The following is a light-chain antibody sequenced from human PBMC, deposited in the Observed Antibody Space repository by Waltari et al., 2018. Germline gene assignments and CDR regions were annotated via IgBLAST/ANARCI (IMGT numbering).Light chain of an antibody. J-gene: IGKJ1*01. CDR2: AAS. CDR3: QQSYSTPWT. CDR1: QSISSY. V-gene: IGKV1-39*01. Sequence: DIQMTQSPSSLSASVGDRVTITCRASQSISSYLNWYQQKPGKAPKLLIYAASSLQSGAPSRFSGSGSGTDFTLTISSLQPEDFATYYCQQSYSTPWTFGQVTNVEIK.